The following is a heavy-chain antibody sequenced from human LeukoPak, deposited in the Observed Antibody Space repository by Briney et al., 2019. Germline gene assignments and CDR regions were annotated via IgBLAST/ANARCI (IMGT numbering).Heavy chain of an antibody. CDR2: INWNGGST. CDR1: GFTFDDYG. V-gene: IGHV3-20*04. D-gene: IGHD3-10*01. J-gene: IGHJ6*03. Sequence: GGSLRLSCAASGFTFDDYGMSWVRQAPGRGLEWVSGINWNGGSTGYADSVKGRFTISRDNAKNSLYLQMNSLRAEDTALYYCAREHRRGIYYYYYMDVWGKGTTVTVSS. CDR3: AREHRRGIYYYYYMDV.